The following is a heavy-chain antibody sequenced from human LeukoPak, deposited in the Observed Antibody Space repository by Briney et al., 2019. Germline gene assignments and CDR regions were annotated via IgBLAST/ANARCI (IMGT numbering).Heavy chain of an antibody. CDR1: GFTFSSYA. V-gene: IGHV3-23*01. CDR2: IGGSGGST. CDR3: AKRTRYDFWSGYYLPGDYYYYYYMDV. D-gene: IGHD3-3*01. Sequence: GGSLRLSCAASGFTFSSYAMSWVRQAPGKGLEWVSAIGGSGGSTYYADSVKGRFTISRDNSKNTLYLQMNSLRAEDTAVYYCAKRTRYDFWSGYYLPGDYYYYYYMDVWGKGTTVTVSS. J-gene: IGHJ6*03.